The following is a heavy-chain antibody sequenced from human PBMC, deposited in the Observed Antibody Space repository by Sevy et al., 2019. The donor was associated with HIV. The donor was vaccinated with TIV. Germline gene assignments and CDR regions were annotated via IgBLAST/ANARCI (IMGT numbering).Heavy chain of an antibody. CDR3: TSPHWSRSGSYYPIYYYYGMDV. J-gene: IGHJ6*02. V-gene: IGHV3-15*01. CDR1: GFTFSNAW. D-gene: IGHD3-10*01. CDR2: IKSKTDGGTT. Sequence: GGSLRLSCAASGFTFSNAWMSWVRQAPGKGLEWVGRIKSKTDGGTTDYAAPVKGRFTISRDDSKNTLYLQMNSLKTEDTAVYYCTSPHWSRSGSYYPIYYYYGMDVWGQGTTVTVSS.